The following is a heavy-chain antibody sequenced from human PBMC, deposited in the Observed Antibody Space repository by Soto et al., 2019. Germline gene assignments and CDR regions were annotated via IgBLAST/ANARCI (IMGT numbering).Heavy chain of an antibody. CDR3: ASGTYTRFLEWLSDGFDP. Sequence: QVQLVQSGAEVKKPGSSVKVSCKASGGTFSSYAISWVRQAPGQGLEWMGGIIPIFGTANYAQKFQGRVTITADESTSTAYMELSSLRSEDTAVYYCASGTYTRFLEWLSDGFDPWGQGTLVTVSS. V-gene: IGHV1-69*01. D-gene: IGHD3-3*01. CDR2: IIPIFGTA. CDR1: GGTFSSYA. J-gene: IGHJ5*02.